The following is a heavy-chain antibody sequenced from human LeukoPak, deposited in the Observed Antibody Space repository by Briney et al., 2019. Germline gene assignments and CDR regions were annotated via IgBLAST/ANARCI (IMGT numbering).Heavy chain of an antibody. V-gene: IGHV1-69*05. CDR2: IIPIFGTA. J-gene: IGHJ4*02. Sequence: SVKVSCKASGGTFSSYAISWVRQASGQGLEWMGGIIPIFGTANYAQKFQGRVTITTDESTSTAYMELSSLRSEDTAVYYCARGVGAIAYFDYWGQGTLVTVSS. CDR1: GGTFSSYA. D-gene: IGHD1-26*01. CDR3: ARGVGAIAYFDY.